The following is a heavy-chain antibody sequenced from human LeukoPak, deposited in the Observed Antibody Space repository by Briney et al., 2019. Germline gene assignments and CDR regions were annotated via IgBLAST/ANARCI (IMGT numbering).Heavy chain of an antibody. Sequence: GASVKVSCKASGYTFTSYAIHWVRQAPGQTLEWMGWINAATGNTKYSQRFQGRVTITRDTSATTAYMELSSLTSEDTAVYYCARDPNSGYHDYWGPGTLVTVSS. J-gene: IGHJ4*02. D-gene: IGHD3-22*01. V-gene: IGHV1-3*01. CDR2: INAATGNT. CDR3: ARDPNSGYHDY. CDR1: GYTFTSYA.